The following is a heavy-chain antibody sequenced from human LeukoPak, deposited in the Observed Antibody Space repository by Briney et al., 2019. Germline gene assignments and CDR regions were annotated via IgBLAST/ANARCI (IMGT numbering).Heavy chain of an antibody. CDR2: ISSSSSTI. J-gene: IGHJ6*02. D-gene: IGHD2-21*02. V-gene: IGHV3-48*02. Sequence: GRSLRLSCAASGFTFSSYSMNWVRQAPGKGLEWVSYISSSSSTIYYADSVKGRFTISRDNAKNSLYLQMNSLRDEDTAVYYCASVAVVTAYYYYGMDVWGQGTTVTVSS. CDR3: ASVAVVTAYYYYGMDV. CDR1: GFTFSSYS.